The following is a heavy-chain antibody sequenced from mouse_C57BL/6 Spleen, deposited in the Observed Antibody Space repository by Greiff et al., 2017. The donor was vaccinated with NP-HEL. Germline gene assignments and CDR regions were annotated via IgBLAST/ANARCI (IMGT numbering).Heavy chain of an antibody. CDR1: GYSITSGYY. V-gene: IGHV3-6*01. D-gene: IGHD1-1*01. J-gene: IGHJ4*01. Sequence: EVQRVESGPGLVKPSQSLSLTCSVTGYSITSGYYWNWIRQFPGNKLEWMGYISYDGSNNYNPSLKNRISITRDTSKNQFFLKLNSVTTEDTATYYCARVRGSSYYYAMDYWGQGTSVTVSS. CDR3: ARVRGSSYYYAMDY. CDR2: ISYDGSN.